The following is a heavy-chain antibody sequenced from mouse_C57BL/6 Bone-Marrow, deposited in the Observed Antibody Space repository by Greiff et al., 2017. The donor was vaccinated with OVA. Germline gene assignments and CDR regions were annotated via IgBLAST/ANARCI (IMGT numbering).Heavy chain of an antibody. CDR3: ARSGVITTGVAAPMDY. V-gene: IGHV1-72*01. CDR2: IDPNSGGT. D-gene: IGHD1-1*01. CDR1: GYTFTSYW. Sequence: QVQLQQSGAELVKPGASVKLSCKASGYTFTSYWMHWVKQRPGRGLEWIGRIDPNSGGTKYNEKFKSKATLTVDKPSSTAYMQLSSLTSEDSAVYYCARSGVITTGVAAPMDYWGQGTSVTVSS. J-gene: IGHJ4*01.